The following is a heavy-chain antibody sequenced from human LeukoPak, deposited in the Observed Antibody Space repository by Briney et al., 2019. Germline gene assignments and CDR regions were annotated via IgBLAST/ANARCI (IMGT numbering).Heavy chain of an antibody. J-gene: IGHJ4*02. Sequence: GGSLRLSCAASGFTFSNYWMSWVRQAPGKGLEWVANINQDESVKYYVDSLKGRFTVSRDNAKNSLYLQMNSLRAEDTAMYYCARIGYSSSSTDYWGQGTLATVSS. CDR2: INQDESVK. D-gene: IGHD6-13*01. CDR1: GFTFSNYW. V-gene: IGHV3-7*01. CDR3: ARIGYSSSSTDY.